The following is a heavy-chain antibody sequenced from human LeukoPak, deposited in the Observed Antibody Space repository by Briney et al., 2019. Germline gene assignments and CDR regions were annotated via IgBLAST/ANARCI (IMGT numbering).Heavy chain of an antibody. J-gene: IGHJ6*02. CDR2: ISYDGNYK. CDR3: ARGEYDLLTGVYDTYGIDV. D-gene: IGHD3-9*01. V-gene: IGHV3-30-3*01. CDR1: GFTFSSYA. Sequence: PGRSLRLSCAASGFTFSSYALHWVRQAPGKGLEWVAVISYDGNYKYYADSVKGRFTISRDNSKNTLFLQMNSLRPEDTAVYYCARGEYDLLTGVYDTYGIDVWGQGTTVTVSS.